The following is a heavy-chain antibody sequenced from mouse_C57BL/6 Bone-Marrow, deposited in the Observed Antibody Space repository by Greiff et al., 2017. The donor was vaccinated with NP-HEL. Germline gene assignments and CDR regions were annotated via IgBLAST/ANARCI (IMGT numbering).Heavy chain of an antibody. CDR1: GFSLSTSGMG. Sequence: QVTLKESGPGILQSSQTLSLTCSFSGFSLSTSGMGVSWIRQPSGKGLEWLAHIYWDDDKRSNPSLKSRLTISKDTSRNQVFLKITSVDTADTATYYCARRYGMGYFDVWGTGTTVTVSS. CDR3: ARRYGMGYFDV. CDR2: IYWDDDK. V-gene: IGHV8-12*01. D-gene: IGHD1-1*01. J-gene: IGHJ1*03.